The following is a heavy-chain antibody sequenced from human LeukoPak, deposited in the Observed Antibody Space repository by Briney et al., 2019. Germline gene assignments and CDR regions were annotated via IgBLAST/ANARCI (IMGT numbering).Heavy chain of an antibody. V-gene: IGHV3-21*01. Sequence: PGGSLRLSCAASGFTFSSYSMNWVRQAPGRGLEWVSSISSSSSYIYYADSVKGRFTISRDNAKNSLYLQMNSLRAEDTAVYYCARDVSSGSSKTFDYWGQGTLVTVSS. D-gene: IGHD1-26*01. CDR2: ISSSSSYI. CDR1: GFTFSSYS. J-gene: IGHJ4*02. CDR3: ARDVSSGSSKTFDY.